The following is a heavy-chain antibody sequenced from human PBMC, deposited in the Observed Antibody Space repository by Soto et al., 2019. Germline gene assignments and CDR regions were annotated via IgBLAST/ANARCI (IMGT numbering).Heavy chain of an antibody. J-gene: IGHJ4*02. D-gene: IGHD3-22*01. CDR1: GGSISSYY. Sequence: KTSETLSLTCTVSGGSISSYYWSWIRQPPGKGLEWIGYIYYSGSTNYNPSLKSRVTISVDTSKNQFSLKLSSVTAADTAVYYCARGGYYDSSGYFGSYYFDYWGQGTLVTVSS. CDR2: IYYSGST. CDR3: ARGGYYDSSGYFGSYYFDY. V-gene: IGHV4-59*01.